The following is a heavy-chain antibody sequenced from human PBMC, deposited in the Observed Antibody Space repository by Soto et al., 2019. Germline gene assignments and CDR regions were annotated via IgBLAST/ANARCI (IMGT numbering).Heavy chain of an antibody. Sequence: XSVKVSCNASGYSFTGYYMHLVRQSPGQGLEWMGWINPNSGGTNYAQKFQGRVTMTRDTSISTAYMELSRLRSDDTAVYYCAREGTRTKSYYYYGMDVWGQGTTVTVS. CDR2: INPNSGGT. CDR1: GYSFTGYY. J-gene: IGHJ6*02. D-gene: IGHD1-7*01. V-gene: IGHV1-2*02. CDR3: AREGTRTKSYYYYGMDV.